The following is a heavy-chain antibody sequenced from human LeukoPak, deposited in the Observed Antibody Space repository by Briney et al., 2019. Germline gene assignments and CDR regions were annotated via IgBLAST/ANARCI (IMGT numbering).Heavy chain of an antibody. J-gene: IGHJ5*02. Sequence: PGGSLRLSCAASAFTFSTFGMHWVRQAPGKGLEWVAFIRYDGNNKFYADSVKGRFTIPRDNSKNTLYLQMNSLRAEDTAVYYCAKDPGYDLPWGQGTLVTVSS. D-gene: IGHD2-2*01. CDR2: IRYDGNNK. V-gene: IGHV3-30*02. CDR3: AKDPGYDLP. CDR1: AFTFSTFG.